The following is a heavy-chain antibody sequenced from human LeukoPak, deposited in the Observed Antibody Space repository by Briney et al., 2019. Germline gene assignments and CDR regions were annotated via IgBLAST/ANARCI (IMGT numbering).Heavy chain of an antibody. D-gene: IGHD1-20*01. J-gene: IGHJ4*02. CDR2: VYHSGST. Sequence: SETLSLTCTVSGGSIMSYYWSWIRQPPGMGLEWIGYVYHSGSTNYNPSLQSRATISVDTSKNQVSLKLNSVTAADTAVYYCARVNWNYFDYWGQGTLVTVSS. CDR3: ARVNWNYFDY. V-gene: IGHV4-59*08. CDR1: GGSIMSYY.